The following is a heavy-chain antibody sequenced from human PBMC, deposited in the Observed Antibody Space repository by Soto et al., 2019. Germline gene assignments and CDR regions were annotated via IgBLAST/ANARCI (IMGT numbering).Heavy chain of an antibody. CDR3: AKDLYSSSETFEDYYYGMDV. CDR1: GFTFSSYA. CDR2: ISGSGGST. D-gene: IGHD6-6*01. V-gene: IGHV3-23*01. J-gene: IGHJ6*02. Sequence: GGSLRLSCAASGFTFSSYAMSWVRQAPGKGLEWVSAISGSGGSTYYADSVKGRFTISRDNSKNTLYLQMNSLRAEDTAVYYYAKDLYSSSETFEDYYYGMDVWGQGTTVTVSS.